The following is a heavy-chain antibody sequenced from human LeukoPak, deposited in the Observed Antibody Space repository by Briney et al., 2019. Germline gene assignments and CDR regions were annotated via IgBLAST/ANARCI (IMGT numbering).Heavy chain of an antibody. CDR2: IYYSGST. D-gene: IGHD3-10*01. Sequence: SETLCLTCTVSGGSISSYYWSWIRQPPGKGLEWIGYIYYSGSTNYNPSLKSRVTTSVDTSKNQFSLKLSSVTAADTAVYYCARGVRNYYGSGSYIYWFDPWGQGTLVTVSS. J-gene: IGHJ5*02. CDR3: ARGVRNYYGSGSYIYWFDP. V-gene: IGHV4-59*01. CDR1: GGSISSYY.